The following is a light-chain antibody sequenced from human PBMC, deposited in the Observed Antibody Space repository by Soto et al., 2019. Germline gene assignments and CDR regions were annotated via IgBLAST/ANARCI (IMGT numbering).Light chain of an antibody. Sequence: QSVLTQPPSVSEAPRQRVTISCSGSWSNIGNNAVNWYQQLPGKAPKLLIYYDDLLSSGVSDRFSGSKSGTSASLAISGLQSEDEADYYCAVWDGNLNGVIFGGGTKVTVL. J-gene: IGLJ2*01. V-gene: IGLV1-36*01. CDR1: WSNIGNNA. CDR2: YDD. CDR3: AVWDGNLNGVI.